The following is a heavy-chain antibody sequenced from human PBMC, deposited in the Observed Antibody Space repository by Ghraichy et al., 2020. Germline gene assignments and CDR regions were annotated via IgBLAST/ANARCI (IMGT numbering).Heavy chain of an antibody. V-gene: IGHV3-23*01. CDR2: ISGSGGST. Sequence: GGSLRLSCAASGFTFSSYAMSWVRQAPGKGLEWVSAISGSGGSTYYADSVKGRFTISRDNSKNTLYLHMNSLRAEDTAVYYCAKADDYGDFGFGRSTAFDIWGQGTMVTVSS. CDR3: AKADDYGDFGFGRSTAFDI. CDR1: GFTFSSYA. D-gene: IGHD4-17*01. J-gene: IGHJ3*02.